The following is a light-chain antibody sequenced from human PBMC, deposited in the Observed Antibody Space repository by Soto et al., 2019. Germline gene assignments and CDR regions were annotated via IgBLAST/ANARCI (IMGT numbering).Light chain of an antibody. V-gene: IGKV3-20*01. Sequence: EIVLTQPPGPLSVSPGDRVTLSCRASQTVNNNYLAWYQQKPGQAPRLLIYGASTPATGTPARFSGSGSGTHFTLTVSRLVPEDLAVYYCQQYGGSAPWTFGPGTKVDMK. CDR3: QQYGGSAPWT. J-gene: IGKJ1*01. CDR2: GAS. CDR1: QTVNNNY.